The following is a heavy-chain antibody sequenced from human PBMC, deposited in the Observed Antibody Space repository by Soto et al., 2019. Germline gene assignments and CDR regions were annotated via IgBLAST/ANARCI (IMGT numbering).Heavy chain of an antibody. J-gene: IGHJ4*02. V-gene: IGHV4-34*01. Sequence: QVQLQQWGAGLLKPSETLSLNCAVNGGSLSGYYWSWIRQPPGKGLEWIGEVKDGGHTNYSPSLRGRVTISSDTSNNRFSLRLNSVTAADTGVYYCARGKEGVVATHWDQGSLVTVSS. D-gene: IGHD5-12*01. CDR2: VKDGGHT. CDR3: ARGKEGVVATH. CDR1: GGSLSGYY.